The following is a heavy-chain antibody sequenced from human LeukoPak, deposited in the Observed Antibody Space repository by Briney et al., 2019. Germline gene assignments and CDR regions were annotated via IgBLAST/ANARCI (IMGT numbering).Heavy chain of an antibody. CDR1: GFAFSSYS. CDR3: ARDVPLGGSSSWDFDY. V-gene: IGHV3-21*01. CDR2: ISSSSSYI. D-gene: IGHD6-13*01. Sequence: GGSLRLSRAASGFAFSSYSMNWVRQAPGKGLEWVSSISSSSSYIYYADSVKGRFTISRDNAKNSLYLQMNSLRAEGTAVYYCARDVPLGGSSSWDFDYWGQGTLVTVSS. J-gene: IGHJ4*02.